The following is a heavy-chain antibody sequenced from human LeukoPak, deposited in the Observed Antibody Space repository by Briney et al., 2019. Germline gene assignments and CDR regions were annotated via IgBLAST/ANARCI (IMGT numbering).Heavy chain of an antibody. V-gene: IGHV3-21*01. J-gene: IGHJ4*02. CDR1: GFTFSSYS. CDR3: ASAGTTMVRSFDY. CDR2: ISSSSSYI. D-gene: IGHD3-10*01. Sequence: GGSLRLSCAASGFTFSSYSMNWVRRAPGKGLEWVSSISSSSSYIYYADSVKGRFTISRDNAKNSLYLQMSSLRAEDTAVYYCASAGTTMVRSFDYWGQGTLVTVSS.